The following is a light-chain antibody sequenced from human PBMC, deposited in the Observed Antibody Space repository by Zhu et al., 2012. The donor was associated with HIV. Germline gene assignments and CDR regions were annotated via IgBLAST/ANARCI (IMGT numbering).Light chain of an antibody. Sequence: EIVLTQSPGTLSLSPGERATLSCRVSQTVNSNYLAWYQQKPGQAPRLLIYGSYSRATGIPGRFSGSGSGTDFTLSISRLEPEDFAVYYCQSYGSSLYTFGQGTRLDI. CDR3: QSYGSSLYT. CDR2: GSY. CDR1: QTVNSNY. J-gene: IGKJ2*01. V-gene: IGKV3-20*01.